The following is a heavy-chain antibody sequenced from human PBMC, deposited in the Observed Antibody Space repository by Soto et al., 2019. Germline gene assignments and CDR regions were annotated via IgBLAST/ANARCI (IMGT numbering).Heavy chain of an antibody. V-gene: IGHV3-33*01. CDR1: GFTFSSYG. D-gene: IGHD3-10*01. CDR2: IWNDGSNK. J-gene: IGHJ4*02. Sequence: QVQLVESGGGVVQPGRSLRLSCAASGFTFSSYGMHWVRQAPGKGLEWVAVIWNDGSNKYYADSVKGRFTISRDNSKNTLYLQMNSLRAEDTAVYYCARHSGNGYWGQGTLVTVSS. CDR3: ARHSGNGY.